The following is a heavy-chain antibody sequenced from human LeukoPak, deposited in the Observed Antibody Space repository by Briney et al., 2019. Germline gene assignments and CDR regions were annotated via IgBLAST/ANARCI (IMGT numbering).Heavy chain of an antibody. D-gene: IGHD2-2*01. CDR3: ARWSTSRPFDY. CDR1: GFTFSSYS. V-gene: IGHV3-21*01. Sequence: MTGGSLRLSCAASGFTFSSYSMNWVRQAPGKGLEWVSSISGSSSYIYYADSVKGRFTISRDNAKNSLYLQMNSLRAEDTAVYYCARWSTSRPFDYWGQGTLVTVSS. CDR2: ISGSSSYI. J-gene: IGHJ4*02.